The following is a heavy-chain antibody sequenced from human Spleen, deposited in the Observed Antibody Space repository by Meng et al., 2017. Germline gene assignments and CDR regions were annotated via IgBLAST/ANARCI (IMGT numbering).Heavy chain of an antibody. J-gene: IGHJ4*02. Sequence: LRQWGAGTFKASETLSLACVVSGGSFSDYYGSWIRQPPGKGLEWIGEINHSGSTNYNPSLESRATISVDTSQNNLSLKLSSVTAADSAVYYCARGPTTMAHDFDYWGQGTLVTVSS. CDR1: GGSFSDYY. V-gene: IGHV4-34*01. CDR2: INHSGST. CDR3: ARGPTTMAHDFDY. D-gene: IGHD4-11*01.